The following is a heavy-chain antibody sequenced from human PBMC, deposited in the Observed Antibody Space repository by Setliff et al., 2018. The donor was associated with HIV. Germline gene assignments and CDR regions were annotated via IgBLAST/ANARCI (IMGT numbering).Heavy chain of an antibody. V-gene: IGHV4-59*11. CDR2: IHYSGGT. CDR3: ARVGTYGVHGDYYYYMDV. Sequence: SETLSLTCTVSVDSMNSHYWSWIRQPPGKGLVWIGYIHYSGGTKYNPSLKSRVTISVDSSRKQFSLKVTSVTTADTAVYYCARVGTYGVHGDYYYYMDVLGKGTTVTVSS. CDR1: VDSMNSHY. D-gene: IGHD4-17*01. J-gene: IGHJ6*03.